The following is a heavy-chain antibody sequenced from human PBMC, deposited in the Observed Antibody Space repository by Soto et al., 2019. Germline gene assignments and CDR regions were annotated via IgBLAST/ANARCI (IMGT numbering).Heavy chain of an antibody. V-gene: IGHV4-4*02. D-gene: IGHD3-22*01. J-gene: IGHJ4*02. CDR2: IYHSGST. CDR3: ARADDSSGYYYAKTFDY. CDR1: GGSISSSNW. Sequence: PSETLSLTCAVSGGSISSSNWWSWVRQPPGKGLEWIGEIYHSGSTNYNPSLKSRVTISVDKSKNQFSLKLSSVTAADTAVYYCARADDSSGYYYAKTFDYWGQGTLVTVSS.